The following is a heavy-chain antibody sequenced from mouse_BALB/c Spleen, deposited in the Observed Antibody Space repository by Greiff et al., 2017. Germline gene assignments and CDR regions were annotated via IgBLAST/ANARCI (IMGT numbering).Heavy chain of an antibody. CDR3: ARDGGTRYAMDY. D-gene: IGHD3-3*01. V-gene: IGHV2-9*02. CDR2: IWAGGST. J-gene: IGHJ4*01. Sequence: VQVVESGPGLVAPSQSLSITCTVSGFSLTSYGVHWVRQPPGKGLEWLGVIWAGGSTNYNSALMSRLSISKDNSKSQVFLKMNSLQTDDTAMYYCARDGGTRYAMDYWGQGTSVTVSS. CDR1: GFSLTSYG.